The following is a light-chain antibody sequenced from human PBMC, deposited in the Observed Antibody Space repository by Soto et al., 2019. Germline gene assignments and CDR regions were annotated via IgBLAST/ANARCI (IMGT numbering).Light chain of an antibody. Sequence: DIQMTKSASTLSASVGDRVTITCRASQSISSWLAWYQQKPGKAPKLLIYKASTLKSGVPSRFSGSGSGTEFTLTISSLQPDDVATYYCQHYNSYSEALGQGTKVDIK. CDR3: QHYNSYSEA. V-gene: IGKV1-5*03. J-gene: IGKJ1*01. CDR2: KAS. CDR1: QSISSW.